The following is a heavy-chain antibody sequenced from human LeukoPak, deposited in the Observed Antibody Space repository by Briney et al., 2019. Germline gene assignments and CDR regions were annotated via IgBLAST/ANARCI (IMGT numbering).Heavy chain of an antibody. V-gene: IGHV4-34*01. D-gene: IGHD2-21*02. Sequence: SETLSLTCAVYGGSFSGYYWSWIRQPPGKGLEWIGEINHSGSTNYNPSLKSRVTISVDTSKNQFSLKLSSVTAADTAVYYCAGGTANWFDPWGQGTLVTVSS. CDR2: INHSGST. J-gene: IGHJ5*02. CDR3: AGGTANWFDP. CDR1: GGSFSGYY.